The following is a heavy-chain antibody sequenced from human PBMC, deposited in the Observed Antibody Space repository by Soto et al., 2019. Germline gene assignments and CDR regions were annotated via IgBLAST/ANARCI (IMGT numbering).Heavy chain of an antibody. Sequence: EVHLLESGGGLVQPGGSLRLSCAASGFTFSNYAMTWVRQAPGKGLEWVSVISGTGGGTNNADSAKGRFTTSRDNSKNTLYLQMNSLRAEDTADYYCAKRAFYGSGIPNYYGMDVWGQGTAVTVSS. J-gene: IGHJ6*02. CDR2: ISGTGGGT. V-gene: IGHV3-23*01. CDR1: GFTFSNYA. D-gene: IGHD3-10*01. CDR3: AKRAFYGSGIPNYYGMDV.